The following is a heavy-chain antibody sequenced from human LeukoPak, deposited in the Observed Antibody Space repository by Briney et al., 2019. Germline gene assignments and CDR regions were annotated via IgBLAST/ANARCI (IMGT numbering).Heavy chain of an antibody. Sequence: PSETLSLTCAVYGGSFSGYYWSWIRRPPGKGLEWIGEINHSGSTNYNPSLKSRVTISVDTSKNQFSLKLSSVTAADTAVYYCARALVAARPGGVWGQGTLVTVSS. CDR3: ARALVAARPGGV. D-gene: IGHD6-6*01. CDR1: GGSFSGYY. V-gene: IGHV4-34*01. J-gene: IGHJ4*02. CDR2: INHSGST.